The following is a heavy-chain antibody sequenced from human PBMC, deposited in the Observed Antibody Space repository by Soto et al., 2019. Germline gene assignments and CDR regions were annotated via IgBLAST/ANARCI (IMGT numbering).Heavy chain of an antibody. CDR3: ARMGRELLTRFDN. Sequence: ASVKVSCKASGYIFSGYYIYWVRQAPGQGLEWMGWINPNSGGTDYAQKFKGRVTMTSDTSISTAYMELTSLRSDDTALYFCARMGRELLTRFDNWGQGPQVTVSS. D-gene: IGHD1-7*01. CDR1: GYIFSGYY. J-gene: IGHJ4*02. CDR2: INPNSGGT. V-gene: IGHV1-2*02.